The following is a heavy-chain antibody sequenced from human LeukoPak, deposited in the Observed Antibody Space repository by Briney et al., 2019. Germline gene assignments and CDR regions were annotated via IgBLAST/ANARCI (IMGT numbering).Heavy chain of an antibody. CDR2: ISSSGSTI. D-gene: IGHD1-26*01. CDR3: AKGSGSYLSPLYYFDY. CDR1: GFTFSSYR. J-gene: IGHJ4*02. Sequence: GGSLRLSCAASGFTFSSYRMNWVRQALGKGLERVSYISSSGSTIYYADSVKGRFTISRDNAKNSLYLQMNSLRAEDTAVYYCAKGSGSYLSPLYYFDYWGQGTLVTVSS. V-gene: IGHV3-48*04.